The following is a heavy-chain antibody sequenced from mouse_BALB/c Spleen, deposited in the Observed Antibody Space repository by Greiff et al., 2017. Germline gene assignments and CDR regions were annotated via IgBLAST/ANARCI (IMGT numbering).Heavy chain of an antibody. J-gene: IGHJ2*01. V-gene: IGHV14-3*02. CDR1: GFNIKDTY. CDR3: ARGLLWNY. D-gene: IGHD2-1*01. CDR2: IDPANGNT. Sequence: VQLLQSGAELVKPGASVKLSCTASGFNIKDTYMHWVKQRPEQGLEWIGRIDPANGNTKYDPKFQGKATITADTSSNTAYLQLSSLTSEDTAVYYCARGLLWNYWGQGTTLTVSS.